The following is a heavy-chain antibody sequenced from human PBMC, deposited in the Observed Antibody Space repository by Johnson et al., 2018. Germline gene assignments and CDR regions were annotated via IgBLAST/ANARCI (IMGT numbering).Heavy chain of an antibody. CDR2: IYYSGST. V-gene: IGHV4-59*01. D-gene: IGHD3-22*01. CDR1: GGSISSYY. CDR3: ARVNYYDSSGYYPDY. J-gene: IGHJ4*02. Sequence: QVQLQESGPGLVKPSETLSLTCTVSGGSISSYYWSWIRQPPGKGLEWIGYIYYSGSTNYNPSLKSRVTISLDTSKKQFSLKLSSGTAADTAVYYCARVNYYDSSGYYPDYWGQGTLVTVSS.